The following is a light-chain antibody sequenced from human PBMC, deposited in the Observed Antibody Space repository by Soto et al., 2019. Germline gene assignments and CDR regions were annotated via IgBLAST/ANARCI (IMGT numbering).Light chain of an antibody. Sequence: DIQMTQSPSSLSASVGDRVTITCRASQSISSYLNWYQQKPGKAPELLIYAAASLQSGIPSRFSGSGSGTDFTLTISSVQPEEFATYYCQQSESTPFAFGPGTKVDIK. CDR2: AAA. CDR1: QSISSY. CDR3: QQSESTPFA. J-gene: IGKJ3*01. V-gene: IGKV1-39*01.